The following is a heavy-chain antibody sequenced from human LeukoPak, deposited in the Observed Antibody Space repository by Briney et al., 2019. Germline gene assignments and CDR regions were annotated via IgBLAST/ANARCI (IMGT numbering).Heavy chain of an antibody. CDR1: GGSISSSSYY. J-gene: IGHJ4*02. CDR3: ARLLKYSSSWYKSKSFDY. CDR2: INHSGST. Sequence: SETLSLTCTVSGGSISSSSYYWGWIRQPPGRGLEWIGEINHSGSTNYNPSLKSRVTISVDTSKNQFSLKLSSMTAADTAIYYCARLLKYSSSWYKSKSFDYWGQGTLVTVSS. V-gene: IGHV4-39*07. D-gene: IGHD6-13*01.